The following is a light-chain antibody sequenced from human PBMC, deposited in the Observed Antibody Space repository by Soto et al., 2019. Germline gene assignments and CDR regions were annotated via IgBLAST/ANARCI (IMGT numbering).Light chain of an antibody. CDR1: QSVGDY. CDR2: DAS. V-gene: IGKV3-11*01. CDR3: QQRVHWLT. Sequence: PGERATLSCRASQSVGDYLGWYQQRPGQAPRLLIYDASQRATGVPARFSASGSGTDFTLTISSLEPEDFAVYYCQQRVHWLTFGGGTKVDIK. J-gene: IGKJ4*01.